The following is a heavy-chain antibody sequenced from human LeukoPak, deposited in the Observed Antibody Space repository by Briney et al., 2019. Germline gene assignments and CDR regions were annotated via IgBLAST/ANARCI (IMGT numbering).Heavy chain of an antibody. J-gene: IGHJ5*02. V-gene: IGHV4-34*01. CDR1: GGSLSGYY. Sequence: SETLSLTCAVYGGSLSGYYWSWIRQPPEKGLEWMGEINHSGITNYNPSLKSRVTMSTDTSKNQFSLRVTSVTAADTAVYYCVRVPATVAPFDPWGQGTLVTVSS. D-gene: IGHD6-25*01. CDR3: VRVPATVAPFDP. CDR2: INHSGIT.